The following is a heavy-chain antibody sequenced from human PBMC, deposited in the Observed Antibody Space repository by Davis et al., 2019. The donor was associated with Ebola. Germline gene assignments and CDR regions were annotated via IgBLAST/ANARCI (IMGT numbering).Heavy chain of an antibody. CDR2: IYSGAGGST. Sequence: GESLKISCAASGFTVSSNYMTWVRQAPGKGLAWVSIIYSGAGGSTYYADSVKGRFTISRDNSMSTLYLQMNSLRADDTAVYYCASRTYGSGSNWGQGTLVTVSS. D-gene: IGHD3-10*01. V-gene: IGHV3-53*01. CDR3: ASRTYGSGSN. J-gene: IGHJ4*02. CDR1: GFTVSSNY.